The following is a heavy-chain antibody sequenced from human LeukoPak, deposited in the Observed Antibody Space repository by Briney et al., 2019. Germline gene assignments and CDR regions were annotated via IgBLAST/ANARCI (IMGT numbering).Heavy chain of an antibody. Sequence: AASVKVSCKASGGTFSSYAISWVRQAPGQGLEWMGGIIPIFGTANYAQKFQGRVTITADESTSTAYMELSSLRSEDTAVYYCARGGTPTYYDFWSGNFDYWGQGTLVTVSS. CDR2: IIPIFGTA. CDR3: ARGGTPTYYDFWSGNFDY. J-gene: IGHJ4*02. CDR1: GGTFSSYA. V-gene: IGHV1-69*13. D-gene: IGHD3-3*01.